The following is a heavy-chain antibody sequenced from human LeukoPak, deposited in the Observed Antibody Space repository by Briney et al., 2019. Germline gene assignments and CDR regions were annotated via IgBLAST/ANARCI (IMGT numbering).Heavy chain of an antibody. V-gene: IGHV3-48*01. CDR3: AREVYSSSRPADAFDI. Sequence: GGSLRLSRAASGFTFSSYSMNWVRQAPGKGLEWVSYVSSSSSTMYYADSVKGRFAISRDNAKNSLYLQMNSLRAEDTALYYCAREVYSSSRPADAFDIWGQGTMVTVSS. J-gene: IGHJ3*02. CDR1: GFTFSSYS. CDR2: VSSSSSTM. D-gene: IGHD6-13*01.